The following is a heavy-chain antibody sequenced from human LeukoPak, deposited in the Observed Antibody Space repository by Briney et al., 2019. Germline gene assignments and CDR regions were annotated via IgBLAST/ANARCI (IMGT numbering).Heavy chain of an antibody. CDR1: GGTISSHY. J-gene: IGHJ4*02. V-gene: IGHV4-59*08. CDR2: ISHIGGT. D-gene: IGHD6-13*01. CDR3: ARQGYVSSYYGPFDY. Sequence: PSETLSLTCIVSGGTISSHYWSWIRQPPGKGLEWIGYISHIGGTNYSPSVRSRVTMSIDKSKSQFSLRLSSVTAADTAVYYCARQGYVSSYYGPFDYWGQGSLVTVSS.